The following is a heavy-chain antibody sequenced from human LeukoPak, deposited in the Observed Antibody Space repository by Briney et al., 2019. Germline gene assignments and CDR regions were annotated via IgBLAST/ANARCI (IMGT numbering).Heavy chain of an antibody. Sequence: ASVPVSCKGSGYAFTGNNMHCVRQATGQGLEWMGGLIPNSGDTKCAQKFQGRVTMTRDTSISTAYMELSRLRSDDTAVYYCATQRGSYRWGTDFDYWGQGTLVTVSA. CDR2: LIPNSGDT. J-gene: IGHJ4*02. CDR1: GYAFTGNN. CDR3: ATQRGSYRWGTDFDY. D-gene: IGHD3-16*01. V-gene: IGHV1-2*02.